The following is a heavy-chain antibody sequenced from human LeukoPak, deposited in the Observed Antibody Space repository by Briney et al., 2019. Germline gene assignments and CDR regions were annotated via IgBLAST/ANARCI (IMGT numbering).Heavy chain of an antibody. CDR3: ARGGKYDFWSGYRGSFDY. D-gene: IGHD3-3*01. CDR2: IYYSGST. Sequence: SETLSLTCTVSGGSISSGGYYWSWIRQPPGKGLEWIGYIYYSGSTNYNPSLKSRVTISVDTSKNQFSLKLSSVTAADTAVYYCARGGKYDFWSGYRGSFDYWGQGTLVTVSS. CDR1: GGSISSGGYY. J-gene: IGHJ4*02. V-gene: IGHV4-61*08.